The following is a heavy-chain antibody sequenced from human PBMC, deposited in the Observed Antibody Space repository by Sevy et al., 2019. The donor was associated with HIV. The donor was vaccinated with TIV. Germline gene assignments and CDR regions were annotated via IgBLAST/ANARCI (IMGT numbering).Heavy chain of an antibody. J-gene: IGHJ4*02. D-gene: IGHD2-15*01. CDR1: GYTFSTYR. CDR2: ISPHNGDT. V-gene: IGHV1-18*01. CDR3: ASAYCSGGSCYSLAY. Sequence: ASVKVSCKVSGYTFSTYRIMWVRQARGQGLEWMGWISPHNGDTNYAQKFQGRVTMITDTSTTTAHMELGSLRSDDTAVYYCASAYCSGGSCYSLAYWGQGTQVTVSS.